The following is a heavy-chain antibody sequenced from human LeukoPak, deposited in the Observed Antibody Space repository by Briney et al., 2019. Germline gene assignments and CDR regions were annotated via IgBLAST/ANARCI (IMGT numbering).Heavy chain of an antibody. Sequence: ASVKVSCKASGYTFTGYYMHWVRQAPGQGLEWMGWINPNSGGTNYAQKFQGRVTMTRDTSVSTAYMELSRLRSDDTAVYYCARSWVATPRGVFFYFDYWGQGTMVTVSS. D-gene: IGHD5-12*01. CDR1: GYTFTGYY. CDR3: ARSWVATPRGVFFYFDY. CDR2: INPNSGGT. V-gene: IGHV1-2*02. J-gene: IGHJ4*02.